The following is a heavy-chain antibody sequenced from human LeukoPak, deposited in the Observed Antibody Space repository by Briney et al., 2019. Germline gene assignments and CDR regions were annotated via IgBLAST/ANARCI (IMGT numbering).Heavy chain of an antibody. D-gene: IGHD2-15*01. Sequence: GGSLRLSCAASGFTFSSYEMNWVRQAPGKGLEWVSYISSSGSTIYYADSVKGRFTISRDNARNSLYLQMNSLRAEDTAVYYCARDHEEYCSGGSCSRFDYWGQGTLVTVSS. CDR1: GFTFSSYE. CDR3: ARDHEEYCSGGSCSRFDY. CDR2: ISSSGSTI. J-gene: IGHJ4*02. V-gene: IGHV3-48*03.